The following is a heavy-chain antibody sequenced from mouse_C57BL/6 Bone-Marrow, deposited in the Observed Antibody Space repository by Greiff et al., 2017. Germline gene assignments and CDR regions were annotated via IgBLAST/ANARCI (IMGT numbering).Heavy chain of an antibody. J-gene: IGHJ1*03. D-gene: IGHD2-1*01. CDR2: IDPNSGGT. V-gene: IGHV1-72*01. CDR1: GYSFTSYC. CDR3: AHGNYLYWYFAV. Sequence: VKLQQSGPELVKPWASVTMSCKASGYSFTSYCMHWVKQRPGRGLEWIGRIDPNSGGTKYTEKFKSKATLTVDKPSSTAYMQLSSLTSEDSAVYYCAHGNYLYWYFAVGGTGTTVTVSS.